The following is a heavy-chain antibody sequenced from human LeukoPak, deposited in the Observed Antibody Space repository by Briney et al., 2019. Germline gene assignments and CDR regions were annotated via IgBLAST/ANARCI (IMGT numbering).Heavy chain of an antibody. V-gene: IGHV4-61*01. Sequence: PSETLSLTCTVSGVSVSSGSYYWSWIRQPPGKGLEWIGYIYYSGSTNYNPSLKSRVTIPVDTSKNQFSLKLSSVTAADTAVYYCARDRVEMATIHYFDYWGQGTLVTVSS. CDR3: ARDRVEMATIHYFDY. CDR1: GVSVSSGSYY. J-gene: IGHJ4*02. CDR2: IYYSGST. D-gene: IGHD5-24*01.